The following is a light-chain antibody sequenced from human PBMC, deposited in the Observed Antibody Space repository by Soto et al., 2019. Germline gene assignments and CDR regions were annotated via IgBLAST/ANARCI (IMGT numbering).Light chain of an antibody. CDR2: GAS. CDR3: QHYVSPPIT. Sequence: DIVLTQSPVTLSLSPGERATLSCRSSQSVTSNYLAWYQQKPGQAPRLLVYGASSRATGISDRFSGSGSGTDFTLTISRLEPEDFAVYYCQHYVSPPITFGHGTRLEIK. V-gene: IGKV3-20*01. CDR1: QSVTSNY. J-gene: IGKJ5*01.